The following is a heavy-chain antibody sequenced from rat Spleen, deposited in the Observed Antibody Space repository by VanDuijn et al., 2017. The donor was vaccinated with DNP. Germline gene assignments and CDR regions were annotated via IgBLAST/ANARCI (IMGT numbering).Heavy chain of an antibody. V-gene: IGHV2S12*01. J-gene: IGHJ1*01. D-gene: IGHD1-11*01. CDR3: ARSRSRGYVWWYFDL. Sequence: QVLLKESGPGLVQPSQTLSLTCTVSGFSLITYGISWVRQSPGKGLEWIAAISSGGSTDYNSALKSRLSISRDTSKSQVLLKMNSLQTEDTAMYFCARSRSRGYVWWYFDLWGPGTMVTVSS. CDR2: ISSGGST. CDR1: GFSLITYG.